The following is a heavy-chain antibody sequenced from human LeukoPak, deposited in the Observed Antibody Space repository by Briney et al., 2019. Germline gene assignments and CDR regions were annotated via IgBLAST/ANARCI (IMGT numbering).Heavy chain of an antibody. CDR2: ISTSSGST. D-gene: IGHD3-22*01. Sequence: QTGGSLRLSCAASGFTFSSYGMHWVRQAPGKGLEWVSAISTSSGSTYYADSVKGRFTISRDNSKDTLYLQMNSLRAEDTAVYYCAKYYYESSRYLYYFDYWGQGTLVTVSS. V-gene: IGHV3-23*01. CDR3: AKYYYESSRYLYYFDY. CDR1: GFTFSSYG. J-gene: IGHJ4*02.